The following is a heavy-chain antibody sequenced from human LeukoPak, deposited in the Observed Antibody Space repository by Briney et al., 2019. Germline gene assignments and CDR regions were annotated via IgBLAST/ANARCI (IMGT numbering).Heavy chain of an antibody. D-gene: IGHD3-9*01. J-gene: IGHJ5*02. V-gene: IGHV3-11*01. CDR1: GFTFSDYY. CDR2: ISSSGSTI. Sequence: GGSLRLSCAASGFTFSDYYMRWIRQAPGKGLEWVSYISSSGSTIYYADSVKGRFTISRDNAKNSLYLQMNSLRAEDTAVYYCARAVVLRYFDWLFDPWGQGTLVTVSS. CDR3: ARAVVLRYFDWLFDP.